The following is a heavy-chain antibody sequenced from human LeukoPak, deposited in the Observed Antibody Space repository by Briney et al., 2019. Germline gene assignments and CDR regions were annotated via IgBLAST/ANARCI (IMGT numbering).Heavy chain of an antibody. CDR3: AGDDDTTGRHSRFDY. CDR2: MWSDGTKK. CDR1: GFTFSHYG. D-gene: IGHD3-22*01. J-gene: IGHJ4*02. Sequence: HPGGSLRLSCAASGFTFSHYGMHWVRQAPGKGLEWVAVMWSDGTKKYYADSVKGRFTVSRDTSKHALYLQMSSLRAEDTAVYFCAGDDDTTGRHSRFDYWGQGTLVTVSS. V-gene: IGHV3-33*01.